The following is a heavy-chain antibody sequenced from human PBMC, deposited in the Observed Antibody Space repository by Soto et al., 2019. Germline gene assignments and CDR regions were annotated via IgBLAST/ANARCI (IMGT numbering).Heavy chain of an antibody. Sequence: GGSLRLSCAASGFTFDDYTMHWVRQAPGKGLEWVSLISWDGGSTYYADSVKGRFTISRDNSKNSLYLQMNSLRTEDTALYYCAQDNGAAGILDYWGQGTLVTVSS. CDR2: ISWDGGST. V-gene: IGHV3-43*01. J-gene: IGHJ4*02. D-gene: IGHD6-19*01. CDR3: AQDNGAAGILDY. CDR1: GFTFDDYT.